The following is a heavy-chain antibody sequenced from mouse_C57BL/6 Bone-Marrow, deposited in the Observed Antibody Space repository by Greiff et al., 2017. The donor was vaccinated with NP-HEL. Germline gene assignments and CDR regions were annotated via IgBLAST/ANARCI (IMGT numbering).Heavy chain of an antibody. CDR1: GYTFTSYW. CDR2: IHPNSGST. D-gene: IGHD1-1*01. CDR3: SSVITTVVDAYAMDY. Sequence: VQLQQPGAELVKPGASVKLSCKASGYTFTSYWMHWVKQRPGQGLEWIGMIHPNSGSTNYNEKFKSKATLTVDKSSSTAYMQLSSLTSEDSAVYYCSSVITTVVDAYAMDYWGQGTSVTVSS. J-gene: IGHJ4*01. V-gene: IGHV1-64*01.